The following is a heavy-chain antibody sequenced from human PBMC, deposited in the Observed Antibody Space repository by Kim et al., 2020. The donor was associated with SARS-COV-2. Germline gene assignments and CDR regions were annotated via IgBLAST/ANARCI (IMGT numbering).Heavy chain of an antibody. J-gene: IGHJ5*02. Sequence: SETLSLTCTVSGGSISSSSYYWGWIRQPPGKGLEWIGSIYYSGSTYYKPSLKSRVTISVDTSKNQFSLKLSSVTAADTAVYYCARHLPHQNWFDPWGQGTLVTVSS. V-gene: IGHV4-39*01. CDR1: GGSISSSSYY. CDR3: ARHLPHQNWFDP. CDR2: IYYSGST.